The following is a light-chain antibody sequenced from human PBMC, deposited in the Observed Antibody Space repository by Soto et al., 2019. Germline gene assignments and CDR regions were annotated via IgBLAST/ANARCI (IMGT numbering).Light chain of an antibody. V-gene: IGKV3-20*01. CDR2: GAS. CDR3: QQYGNTPPMYT. Sequence: EIVFTQSPGTLSLSPGESATLSCSASQRVRSNSLAWCQRKPGQAPRRLIYGASSTATGIPDKFSGGGSGTDYTLLITTLEPEDLAVYHCQQYGNTPPMYTFGQGTKLEIK. CDR1: QRVRSNS. J-gene: IGKJ2*01.